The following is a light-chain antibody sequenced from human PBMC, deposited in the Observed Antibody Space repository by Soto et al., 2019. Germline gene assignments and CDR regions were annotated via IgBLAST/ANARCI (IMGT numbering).Light chain of an antibody. CDR2: AAS. Sequence: IQLTQSPSSLSASVGDRVTITCRASQGISSYLAWYQQKPGKAPKLLISAASTLQSGVPSRFSGSGSGTDFTLTISTLQPEDFASYYCQQLSTYTFGPGTKVDIK. CDR3: QQLSTYT. CDR1: QGISSY. V-gene: IGKV1-9*01. J-gene: IGKJ3*01.